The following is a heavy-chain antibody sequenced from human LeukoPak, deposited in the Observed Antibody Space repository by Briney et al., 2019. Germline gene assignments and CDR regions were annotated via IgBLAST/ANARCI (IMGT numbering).Heavy chain of an antibody. CDR3: ARGRVCSGRTCYSGRDYFDY. D-gene: IGHD2-15*01. CDR2: MNPNSDNT. Sequence: GASVKVSCKVSGYTFTNYDINWVRQATGQGLEWMGWMNPNSDNTGYAQRFQGRVTMTRNTSISTAYMELSSLRSEDTAVYYCARGRVCSGRTCYSGRDYFDYWGQGTLVTVSP. J-gene: IGHJ4*02. CDR1: GYTFTNYD. V-gene: IGHV1-8*01.